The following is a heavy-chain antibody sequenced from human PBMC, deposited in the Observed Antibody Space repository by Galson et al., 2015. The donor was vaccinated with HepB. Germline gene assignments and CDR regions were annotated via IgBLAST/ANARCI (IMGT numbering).Heavy chain of an antibody. J-gene: IGHJ3*02. CDR1: GFTFDDYA. CDR2: ISWNSGSI. D-gene: IGHD3-3*01. Sequence: SLRLSCAASGFTFDDYAMHWVRQAPRKGLEWVSGISWNSGSIGYADSVKGRFTISRDNAKNSLYLQMNSLRAEDTALYYCAKGHDFWSGYVGGAFDIWGQGTMVTVSS. CDR3: AKGHDFWSGYVGGAFDI. V-gene: IGHV3-9*01.